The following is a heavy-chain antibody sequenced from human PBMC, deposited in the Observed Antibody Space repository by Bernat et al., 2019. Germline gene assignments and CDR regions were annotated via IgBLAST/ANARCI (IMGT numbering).Heavy chain of an antibody. J-gene: IGHJ5*02. V-gene: IGHV2-70*01. Sequence: QVTLRESGPALVKPTQTLTPTCTFSGFSLSTSGMCVSWIRQPPGKALEWLALIDWDDDKYYSTSLKTRLTISKDTSKNQVVLTMTNMDPVDTATYYCARIATRRGWFDPWGQGTLVTVSS. D-gene: IGHD6-6*01. CDR3: ARIATRRGWFDP. CDR1: GFSLSTSGMC. CDR2: IDWDDDK.